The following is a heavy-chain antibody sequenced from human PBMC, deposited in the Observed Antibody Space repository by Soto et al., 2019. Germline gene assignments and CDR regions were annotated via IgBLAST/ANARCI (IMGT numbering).Heavy chain of an antibody. D-gene: IGHD3-10*01. J-gene: IGHJ6*03. CDR2: ISYDGSNK. CDR3: AKNAPLGWFGPGYYYYMDV. CDR1: GFTFSSYG. Sequence: PGGSLRLSCAASGFTFSSYGMHWVRQAPGKGLEWVAVISYDGSNKYYADSVKRRFTISRDNPKNALYLQMNSLRAEDTAVYYCAKNAPLGWFGPGYYYYMDVWGKGTTVTVSS. V-gene: IGHV3-30*18.